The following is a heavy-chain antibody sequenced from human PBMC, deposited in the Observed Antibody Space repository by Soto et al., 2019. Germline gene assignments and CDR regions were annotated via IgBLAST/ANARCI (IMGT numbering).Heavy chain of an antibody. CDR2: INPNSGGT. J-gene: IGHJ4*02. CDR3: ARDADYSSGYYLIDY. CDR1: GYTFTGYY. V-gene: IGHV1-2*04. D-gene: IGHD3-22*01. Sequence: ASVKVSCKASGYTFTGYYMHWVRQAPGQGLEWMGWINPNSGGTNYAQKFQGWVTMTRDTSISTAYMELSRLRSDDTAVYYCARDADYSSGYYLIDYWVKGTLVTVSA.